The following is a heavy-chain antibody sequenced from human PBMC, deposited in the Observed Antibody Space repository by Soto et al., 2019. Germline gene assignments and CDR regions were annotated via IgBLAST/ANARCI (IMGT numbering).Heavy chain of an antibody. D-gene: IGHD5-12*01. CDR3: ARGQRDGYNFNY. Sequence: QVQLVQSGAEVKKPGSSVKVSCKASGGTFSSYTISWVRQAPGQGLEWMGRIIPILGIANYAQKFQGRVTITADKSTSTAYMELSSLRSEDTAVYYCARGQRDGYNFNYWGQGTLVTVSS. J-gene: IGHJ4*02. CDR2: IIPILGIA. V-gene: IGHV1-69*02. CDR1: GGTFSSYT.